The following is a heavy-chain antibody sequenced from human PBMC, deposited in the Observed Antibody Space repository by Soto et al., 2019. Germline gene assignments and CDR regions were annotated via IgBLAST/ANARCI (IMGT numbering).Heavy chain of an antibody. V-gene: IGHV3-48*03. CDR1: GFTFGSYE. Sequence: PGGPLRLSCVASGFTFGSYEMNWVRQAPGKGLEWVSYISSSGSSIYYPDSVKGRFTISRDNAKNSLYLQMNSLRAEDTAVYYCARESCSSSSCSTRYGMDVWGQGTTVTVSS. CDR3: ARESCSSSSCSTRYGMDV. D-gene: IGHD2-2*01. J-gene: IGHJ6*02. CDR2: ISSSGSSI.